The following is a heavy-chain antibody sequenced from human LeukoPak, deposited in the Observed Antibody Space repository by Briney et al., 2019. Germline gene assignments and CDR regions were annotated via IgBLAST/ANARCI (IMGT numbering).Heavy chain of an antibody. CDR2: INHSGST. D-gene: IGHD2/OR15-2a*01. CDR1: GYSISSGYY. CDR3: ARGQRIPRRAFDI. J-gene: IGHJ3*02. Sequence: SETLSLTCTVSGYSISSGYYWGWIRQPPGKGLEWIGEINHSGSTNYNPSLKSRVTISVDTSKNQFSLKLSSVTAADTAVYYCARGQRIPRRAFDIWGQGTMVTVSS. V-gene: IGHV4-38-2*02.